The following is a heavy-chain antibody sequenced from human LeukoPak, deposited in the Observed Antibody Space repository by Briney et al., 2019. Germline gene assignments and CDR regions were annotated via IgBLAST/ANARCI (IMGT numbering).Heavy chain of an antibody. Sequence: PSETLSLTCTVSGGSISSYYWSWIRQPPGKGLEWIGEINHSGSTNYNPSLKSRVTISVDTSKNQFSLKLSSVTAADTAVYYCASGTASGSYQTDWFDPWGQGTLVTVSS. CDR1: GGSISSYY. CDR2: INHSGST. D-gene: IGHD1-26*01. CDR3: ASGTASGSYQTDWFDP. J-gene: IGHJ5*02. V-gene: IGHV4-34*01.